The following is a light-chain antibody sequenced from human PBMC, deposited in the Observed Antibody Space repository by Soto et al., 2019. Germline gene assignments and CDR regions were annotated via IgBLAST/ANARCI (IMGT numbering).Light chain of an antibody. CDR1: QGISSL. Sequence: DIQMTQSPSSVSASVGDRVTITCLASQGISSLFAWYQQKPGKAPNLLIHTASSLQSGVPSRFIGSGSATDFTLTISSMQPEDFATYYCQQANSFPLTFGGGTKVEIK. J-gene: IGKJ4*01. V-gene: IGKV1-12*01. CDR2: TAS. CDR3: QQANSFPLT.